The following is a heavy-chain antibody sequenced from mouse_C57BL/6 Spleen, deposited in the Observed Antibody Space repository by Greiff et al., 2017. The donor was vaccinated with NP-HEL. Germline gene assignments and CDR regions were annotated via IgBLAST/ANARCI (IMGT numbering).Heavy chain of an antibody. V-gene: IGHV5-4*01. J-gene: IGHJ4*01. Sequence: EVQLVESGGGLVKPGGSLKLSCAASGFTFSSYAMSWVRQTPEKRLEWVATISDGGSYTYYPDNVKGRFTISRDNAKNNLYLQMSHLKSEATALYYCARDGGITTVVATGAIDYWGQGTSVTVSS. CDR2: ISDGGSYT. CDR3: ARDGGITTVVATGAIDY. D-gene: IGHD1-1*01. CDR1: GFTFSSYA.